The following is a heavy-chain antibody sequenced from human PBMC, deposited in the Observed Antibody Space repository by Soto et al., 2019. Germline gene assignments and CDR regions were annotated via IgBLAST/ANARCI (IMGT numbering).Heavy chain of an antibody. CDR1: GFTFSSYA. D-gene: IGHD3-3*01. CDR2: ISYDGSNK. V-gene: IGHV3-30-3*01. Sequence: GGSLRLSCAASGFTFSSYAMHWVRQAPGKGLEWVAVISYDGSNKYYADSVKGRFTISRDNSKNTLYLQMNSLRAEDTAVYYWVRGRICGEVTPTVHWGQGTLVTVSS. J-gene: IGHJ4*02. CDR3: VRGRICGEVTPTVH.